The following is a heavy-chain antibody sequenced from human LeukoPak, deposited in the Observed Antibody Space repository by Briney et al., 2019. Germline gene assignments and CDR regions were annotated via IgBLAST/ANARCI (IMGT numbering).Heavy chain of an antibody. Sequence: QSGGSLRLSCAASGFIFSTYEMNWVRQAPGKGLEWLSYISYNSRSIYYADSVKGRFTISRDNAKNTLFLQMNSLRAGDTAVYYCARGVSSLNYYFDYWGQGTLVTVSS. D-gene: IGHD6-6*01. J-gene: IGHJ4*02. CDR3: ARGVSSLNYYFDY. V-gene: IGHV3-48*03. CDR1: GFIFSTYE. CDR2: ISYNSRSI.